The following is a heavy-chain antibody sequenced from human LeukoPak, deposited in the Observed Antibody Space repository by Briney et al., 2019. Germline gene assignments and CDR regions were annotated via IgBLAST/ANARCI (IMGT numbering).Heavy chain of an antibody. J-gene: IGHJ6*03. CDR2: IYTSGST. CDR3: ARIYCGGDCRGYYYHYYMDV. CDR1: GVSISSYY. V-gene: IGHV4-4*07. D-gene: IGHD2-21*02. Sequence: SETLSLTCTVSGVSISSYYWSWIRQPAGKGLEWIGRIYTSGSTKYNPSLKSRVTISVDTSKNQFSLKLSSVTAADTAVYYCARIYCGGDCRGYYYHYYMDVWGKGTTVTISS.